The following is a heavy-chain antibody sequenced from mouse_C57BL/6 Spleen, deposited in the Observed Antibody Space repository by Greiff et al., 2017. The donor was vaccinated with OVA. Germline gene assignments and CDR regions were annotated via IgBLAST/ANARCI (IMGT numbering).Heavy chain of an antibody. CDR2: IRSKSNNYAT. J-gene: IGHJ3*01. CDR3: VRRDSSGYGFAY. Sequence: DVKLVESGGGLVQPKGSLKLSCAASGFSFNTYAMNWVRQAPGKGLEWVARIRSKSNNYATYYADSVKDRFTISRDDSESMLYLQMNNLKTEDTAMYYCVRRDSSGYGFAYWGQGTLVTVSA. V-gene: IGHV10-1*01. CDR1: GFSFNTYA. D-gene: IGHD3-2*02.